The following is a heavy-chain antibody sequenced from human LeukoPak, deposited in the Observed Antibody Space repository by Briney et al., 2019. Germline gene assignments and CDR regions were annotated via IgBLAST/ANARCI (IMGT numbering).Heavy chain of an antibody. J-gene: IGHJ6*02. V-gene: IGHV1-69*04. D-gene: IGHD3-10*01. CDR2: IIPILGIA. CDR3: AYSTMVRGVIPSWYYYGMDV. Sequence: ASVKVSCKASGGTFSSYAISWVRQAPGQGLEWMGRIIPILGIANYAQKFQGRVTITADKSTSTAYMELSSLRSEDTAVYYCAYSTMVRGVIPSWYYYGMDVWGQGTTVTVSS. CDR1: GGTFSSYA.